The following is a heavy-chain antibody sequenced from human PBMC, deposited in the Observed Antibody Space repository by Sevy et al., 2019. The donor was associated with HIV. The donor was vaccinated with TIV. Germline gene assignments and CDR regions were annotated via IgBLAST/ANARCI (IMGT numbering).Heavy chain of an antibody. Sequence: SETPLTCTVSGDSISSYYWSWIRQPPGKGLEWIGYIYYSGSTNYNPSLKSRVTISKDTSKNQVSLKLTSVTAADTAVYYCARGRPDYYYGMDVWGQGTTVTVSS. V-gene: IGHV4-59*01. CDR3: ARGRPDYYYGMDV. J-gene: IGHJ6*02. CDR2: IYYSGST. CDR1: GDSISSYY.